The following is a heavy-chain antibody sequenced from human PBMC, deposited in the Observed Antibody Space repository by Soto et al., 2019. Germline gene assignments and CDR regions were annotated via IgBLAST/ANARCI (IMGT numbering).Heavy chain of an antibody. CDR2: ISSSSSTI. Sequence: GGSLRLSCAASGFTFSSYSMNWVRQAPGKGLEWVSYISSSSSTIYYADSVKGRFTISRDNAKNSLYLQMNSLRAEDTAVYYCARDGGMITFGGVIVPYFDYWGQGTLVTVSS. J-gene: IGHJ4*02. D-gene: IGHD3-16*02. V-gene: IGHV3-48*01. CDR3: ARDGGMITFGGVIVPYFDY. CDR1: GFTFSSYS.